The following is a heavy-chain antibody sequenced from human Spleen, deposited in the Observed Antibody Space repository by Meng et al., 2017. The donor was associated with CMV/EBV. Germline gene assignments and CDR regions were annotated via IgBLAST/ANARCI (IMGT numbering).Heavy chain of an antibody. D-gene: IGHD3-22*01. CDR1: GGTFSSYA. J-gene: IGHJ4*02. CDR3: AIPYYYDSSGSYGFDY. V-gene: IGHV1-69*05. CDR2: TIPIFGTA. Sequence: SVKVSCKASGGTFSSYAISWVRQAPGQGLEWMGGTIPIFGTANYAQKFQGRVTITTDESTSTAYMELSSLRSEDTAVYYCAIPYYYDSSGSYGFDYWGQGILVTVSS.